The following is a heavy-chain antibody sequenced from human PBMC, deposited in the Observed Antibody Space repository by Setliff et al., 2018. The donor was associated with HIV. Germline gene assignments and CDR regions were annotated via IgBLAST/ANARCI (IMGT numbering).Heavy chain of an antibody. V-gene: IGHV1-69*13. D-gene: IGHD3-22*01. CDR1: GYSFTSFD. J-gene: IGHJ1*01. CDR3: ARDPFPSTNYYDSSAYPFAEYFQH. Sequence: SVKVSCKASGYSFTSFDINWVRQAPGQGLEWMGGIIPLFGTTKNAQKFQGRVTITADESTSTAYMELSSLRSEDTAVYYCARDPFPSTNYYDSSAYPFAEYFQHWGQGTLVTVSS. CDR2: IIPLFGTT.